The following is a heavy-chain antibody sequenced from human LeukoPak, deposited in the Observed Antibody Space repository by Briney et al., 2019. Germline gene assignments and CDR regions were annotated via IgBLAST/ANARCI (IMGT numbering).Heavy chain of an antibody. V-gene: IGHV4-31*02. Sequence: XIRQQPGXXXXXXGYIYYRGTTYYNPSLKSRVSISLDTSKNQVSLKLTSVTAADTAVYYCARGADYGGNCVPFDYWGQGTLVTVSS. CDR3: ARGADYGGNCVPFDY. D-gene: IGHD4-23*01. CDR2: IYYRGTT. J-gene: IGHJ4*02.